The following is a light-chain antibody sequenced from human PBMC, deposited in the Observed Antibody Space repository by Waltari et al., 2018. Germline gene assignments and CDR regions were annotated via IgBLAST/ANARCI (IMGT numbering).Light chain of an antibody. CDR3: MQSTQWPRT. CDR2: KVS. V-gene: IGKV2-30*02. J-gene: IGKJ1*01. Sequence: DVVMTQSPLSLPVTLGQPASIPCRYSQSLRHSDGNTYLNWFQQRPGQSPRRLIYKVSKRESGAPDRFSGSGSGTDFTLKISRVEAEDVGFYYCMQSTQWPRTFGQGTKVEIK. CDR1: QSLRHSDGNTY.